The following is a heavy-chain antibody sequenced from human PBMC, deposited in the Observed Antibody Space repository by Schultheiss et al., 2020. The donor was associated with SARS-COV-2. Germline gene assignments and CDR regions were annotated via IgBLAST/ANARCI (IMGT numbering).Heavy chain of an antibody. Sequence: GGSLRLSCAASGFTFSSYSMNWVRQAPGKGLEWVSAISGSGGSTYYADSVKGRFTISRDNSKNTLYLQMNSLRAEDTAVYYCAKEGRDSSGYYYVYYFDYWGQGTLVTVSS. V-gene: IGHV3-23*01. CDR1: GFTFSSYS. D-gene: IGHD3-22*01. CDR3: AKEGRDSSGYYYVYYFDY. CDR2: ISGSGGST. J-gene: IGHJ4*02.